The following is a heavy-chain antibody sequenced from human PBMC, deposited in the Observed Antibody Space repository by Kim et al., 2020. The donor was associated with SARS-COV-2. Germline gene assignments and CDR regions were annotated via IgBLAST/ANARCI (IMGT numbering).Heavy chain of an antibody. CDR2: ISYDGSNK. Sequence: GGSLRLSCAASGFTFSSYGMHWVRQAPGKGLEWVAVISYDGSNKYYADSVKGRFTISRDNSKNKNTLYLQMNSLRAEDTAVYYCAKGGLHYDSSGDYYYYSFMDVWRQGTTVTVSS. CDR1: GFTFSSYG. CDR3: AKGGLHYDSSGDYYYYSFMDV. J-gene: IGHJ6*02. D-gene: IGHD3-22*01. V-gene: IGHV3-30*18.